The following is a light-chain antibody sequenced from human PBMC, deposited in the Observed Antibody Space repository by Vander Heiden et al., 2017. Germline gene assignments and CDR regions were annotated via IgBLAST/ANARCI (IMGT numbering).Light chain of an antibody. CDR3: QQFNSYPCT. Sequence: AVQLIPFPSSLSASVGDRVTITCRASQGISSALAWYQQKPGKAPKLLIYDASSLESGVPSRFSGSGSGTDFTLTISSLQPEDFATYYCQQFNSYPCTFGQGTKVEIK. J-gene: IGKJ2*02. CDR1: QGISSA. V-gene: IGKV1-13*02. CDR2: DAS.